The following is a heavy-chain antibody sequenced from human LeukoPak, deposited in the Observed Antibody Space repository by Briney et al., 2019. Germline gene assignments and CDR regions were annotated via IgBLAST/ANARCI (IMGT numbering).Heavy chain of an antibody. J-gene: IGHJ4*02. Sequence: ASVKVSCKASGYTLTECYIHWVRQAPGQGLEWMGFIIPDSGGTTYQQKFQGRVTMTRDTSISTFYMELSSLRPDDTAVYYCSTEDKYCTGANCGVFWGQGTLVTVSS. V-gene: IGHV1-2*02. CDR2: IIPDSGGT. CDR1: GYTLTECY. D-gene: IGHD2-8*02. CDR3: STEDKYCTGANCGVF.